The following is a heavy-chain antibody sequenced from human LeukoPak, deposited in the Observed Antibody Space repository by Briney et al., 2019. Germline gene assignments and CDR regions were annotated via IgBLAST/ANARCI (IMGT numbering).Heavy chain of an antibody. CDR2: FDPEDGET. CDR3: ASTYYDFWSGHDDY. Sequence: ASVKVSCKVSGYTLTELSMHWVRQAPGKGLEWMGGFDPEDGETIYAQKFQGRVAITADESTSTAYMELSSLRSEDTAVYYCASTYYDFWSGHDDYWGQGTLVTVSS. V-gene: IGHV1-24*01. CDR1: GYTLTELS. D-gene: IGHD3-3*01. J-gene: IGHJ4*02.